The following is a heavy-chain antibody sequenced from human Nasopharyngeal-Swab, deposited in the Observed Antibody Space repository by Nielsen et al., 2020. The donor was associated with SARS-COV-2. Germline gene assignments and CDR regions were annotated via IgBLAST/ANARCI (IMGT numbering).Heavy chain of an antibody. D-gene: IGHD5-18*01. CDR1: GYTFTSYD. CDR2: MNPNSGNT. V-gene: IGHV1-18*01. Sequence: ASVKVSCKASGYTFTSYDINWVRQATGQGLEWMGWMNPNSGNTNYAQKLQGRVTITTDTSTSTAYMELRSLRSDDTAVYYCATSSDTAMDYYYYGMDVWGQGTTVTVSS. CDR3: ATSSDTAMDYYYYGMDV. J-gene: IGHJ6*02.